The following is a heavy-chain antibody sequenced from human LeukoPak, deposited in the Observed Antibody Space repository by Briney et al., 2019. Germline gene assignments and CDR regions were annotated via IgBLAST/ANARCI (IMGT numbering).Heavy chain of an antibody. J-gene: IGHJ5*02. CDR3: ARDHSGGYDWGGFDP. CDR2: INPNSGGT. CDR1: GYTFTGYY. D-gene: IGHD5-12*01. Sequence: ASVKVSCKASGYTFTGYYTHWVRQAPGQGLEWMGWINPNSGGTNYAQKFQGRVTMTRDTSISTAYMELSRLRSDDTAVYYCARDHSGGYDWGGFDPWGQGTLVTVSS. V-gene: IGHV1-2*02.